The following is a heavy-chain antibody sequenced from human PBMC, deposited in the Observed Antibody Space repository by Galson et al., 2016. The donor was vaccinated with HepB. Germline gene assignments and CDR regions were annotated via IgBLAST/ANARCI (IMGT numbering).Heavy chain of an antibody. CDR3: ARDSVQFRGSDY. J-gene: IGHJ4*02. D-gene: IGHD3-10*01. CDR1: GGSIRSDGYF. V-gene: IGHV4-31*03. CDR2: IYHTGTT. Sequence: TLSLTCTVSGGSIRSDGYFWSWIRQHPGKGLEWIGYIYHTGTTYYNPSLKSRVTLSVERSNNQFPLEVHSFTAADTAVYYCARDSVQFRGSDYWGRGTLVIVSS.